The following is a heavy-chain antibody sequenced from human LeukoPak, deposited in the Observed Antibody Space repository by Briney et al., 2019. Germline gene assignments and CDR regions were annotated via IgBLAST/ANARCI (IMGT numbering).Heavy chain of an antibody. Sequence: GGSLRLSCGASGFTFSYHWMHWVRQVPGKGLVWVSRIDGGGSSTSYADSVKGRFSISRDNAKSTLYLQMSSLRAEDTAVYYCAKGPGSSGGAYVGDYWGPGTLVTVSS. CDR2: IDGGGSST. V-gene: IGHV3-74*01. CDR1: GFTFSYHW. J-gene: IGHJ4*01. CDR3: AKGPGSSGGAYVGDY. D-gene: IGHD3-22*01.